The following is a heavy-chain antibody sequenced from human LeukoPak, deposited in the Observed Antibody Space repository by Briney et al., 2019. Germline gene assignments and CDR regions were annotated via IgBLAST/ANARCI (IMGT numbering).Heavy chain of an antibody. CDR2: IYHSGST. V-gene: IGHV4-39*07. CDR3: ARAKWFGEAYMDV. Sequence: PSETLSLTCTVSGGSISSGSYYWGWIRQPPGKGLEWIGSIYHSGSTLYSPSLKSRVTISVDTSKNQFSLQLSSVTAADTAVYYCARAKWFGEAYMDVWGQGTLVTVSS. CDR1: GGSISSGSYY. J-gene: IGHJ4*02. D-gene: IGHD3-10*01.